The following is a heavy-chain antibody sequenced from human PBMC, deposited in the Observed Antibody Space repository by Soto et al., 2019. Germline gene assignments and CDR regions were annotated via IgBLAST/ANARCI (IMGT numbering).Heavy chain of an antibody. Sequence: PGGSLRLSCAASGFTFSSYAMSWVRQAPGKGLEWVSAISGSGGSTYYADSVKGRFTISRDNSKNTLYLQMNSLRAEDTAVYYCAKYYGSGSYYAYYYYGMDVWGQGTTVTVYS. V-gene: IGHV3-23*01. D-gene: IGHD3-10*01. J-gene: IGHJ6*02. CDR1: GFTFSSYA. CDR3: AKYYGSGSYYAYYYYGMDV. CDR2: ISGSGGST.